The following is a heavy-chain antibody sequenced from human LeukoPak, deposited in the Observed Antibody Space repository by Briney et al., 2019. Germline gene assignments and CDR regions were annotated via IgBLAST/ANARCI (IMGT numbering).Heavy chain of an antibody. Sequence: SETLSLTCAVYGGSFSGYYWSWIRQPPGKGLEWIGEINHSGSTNYNPSLKSRVTISVDTSKNQFSLKLSSVTAADTAVYYCARLGYCSGGSCSDVWGKGTTVTVSS. V-gene: IGHV4-34*01. CDR3: ARLGYCSGGSCSDV. D-gene: IGHD2-15*01. J-gene: IGHJ6*04. CDR2: INHSGST. CDR1: GGSFSGYY.